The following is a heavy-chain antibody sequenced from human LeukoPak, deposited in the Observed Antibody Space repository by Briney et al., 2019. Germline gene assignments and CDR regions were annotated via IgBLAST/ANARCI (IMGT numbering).Heavy chain of an antibody. CDR1: GFTFSSYA. CDR2: ISGSGGST. CDR3: AVKGMVRGVINDY. Sequence: GGSLRLSCAASGFTFSSYAMSWVRQAPGKGLEWVSAISGSGGSTYYADSVKGRFTISRDNSKNTLYLQMNSLRAEYTAVYYCAVKGMVRGVINDYWGQGTLVTVSS. D-gene: IGHD3-10*01. V-gene: IGHV3-23*01. J-gene: IGHJ4*02.